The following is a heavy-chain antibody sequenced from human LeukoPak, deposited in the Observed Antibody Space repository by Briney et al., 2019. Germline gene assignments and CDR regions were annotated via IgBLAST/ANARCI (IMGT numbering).Heavy chain of an antibody. J-gene: IGHJ1*01. Sequence: SETLSLTCTVSGGSISSGDYYWSWIRQPPGKGLEWIGYIYYSGSTYYNPSLKSRVTISVDTSKNQFSLKLSSVTAADTAVYYCARYRATVTKAAGAEYFQHWGQGTLVTVSS. D-gene: IGHD4-17*01. CDR2: IYYSGST. CDR3: ARYRATVTKAAGAEYFQH. CDR1: GGSISSGDYY. V-gene: IGHV4-31*03.